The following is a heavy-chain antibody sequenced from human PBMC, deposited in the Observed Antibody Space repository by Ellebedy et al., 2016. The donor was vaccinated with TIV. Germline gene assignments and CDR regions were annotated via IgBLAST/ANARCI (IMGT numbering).Heavy chain of an antibody. V-gene: IGHV3-48*01. Sequence: PGGSLRLSCAASGFNLSTYSMNWVRQAPGKGLEWVSYITSGSSTIKYADSVKGRFTISRDNAKNSLYLQMNSLRAEDTAVYYCARDPGFWSGADYWGQGTLVTVSS. J-gene: IGHJ4*02. D-gene: IGHD3-3*01. CDR3: ARDPGFWSGADY. CDR2: ITSGSSTI. CDR1: GFNLSTYS.